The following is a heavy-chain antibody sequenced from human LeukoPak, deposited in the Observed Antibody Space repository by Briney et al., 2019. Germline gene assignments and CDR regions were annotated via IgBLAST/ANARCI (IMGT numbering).Heavy chain of an antibody. CDR3: ARDGTYYYGSGSPPTDHYYHMDV. Sequence: ASVKVSCKASGYTFTSYGISWVRQAPGQGLEWMGWISAYNGNTNYAQKLQDRVTMTTDTSTSTAYMELRSLRSDDTAVYYCARDGTYYYGSGSPPTDHYYHMDVWGKGTTVTISS. D-gene: IGHD3-10*01. CDR1: GYTFTSYG. J-gene: IGHJ6*03. CDR2: ISAYNGNT. V-gene: IGHV1-18*01.